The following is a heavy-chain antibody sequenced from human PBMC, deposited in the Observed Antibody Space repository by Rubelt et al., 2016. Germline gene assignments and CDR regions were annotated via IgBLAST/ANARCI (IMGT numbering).Heavy chain of an antibody. Sequence: VQLLGSGGGLVQPGGSLRLSCAASGFTFSGYAMHWVRQAPGKGLEWVAAISFDGSDKYYADSVKGRFTVSRDKTKNTLYLQMNGLRAEGTAVYYGAKDQRSSSTGGNFDDWGQGTLVTVSS. CDR1: GFTFSGYA. V-gene: IGHV3-30*04. CDR3: AKDQRSSSTGGNFDD. CDR2: ISFDGSDK. J-gene: IGHJ4*02. D-gene: IGHD2-2*01.